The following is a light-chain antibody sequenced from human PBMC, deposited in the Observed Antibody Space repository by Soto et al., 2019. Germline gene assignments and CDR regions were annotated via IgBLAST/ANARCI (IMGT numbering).Light chain of an antibody. CDR1: RSDVGGYDY. CDR3: SSYTSVSTHV. J-gene: IGLJ1*01. V-gene: IGLV2-14*01. Sequence: QSALTQPASESGSPGQSITISCTGTRSDVGGYDYVSWYQQHPGKAPKLMIYEVTNRPSGVSNRFSGSKSGNTASLTISGLQAEDEADYYRSSYTSVSTHVFGTGTKVTVL. CDR2: EVT.